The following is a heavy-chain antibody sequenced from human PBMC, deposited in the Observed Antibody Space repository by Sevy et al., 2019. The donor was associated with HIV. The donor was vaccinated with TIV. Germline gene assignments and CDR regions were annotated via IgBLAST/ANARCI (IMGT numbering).Heavy chain of an antibody. Sequence: ASVKVSCKASGYNFASDGITWVRQAPGQGLEWRGWIGVYNGNTNSAQKFQGRVTMTTDTSTNTAYMELGNLRSDDTAVYYCARVPTYYYGSTTYFDYWGQGTLVTVSS. J-gene: IGHJ4*02. CDR2: IGVYNGNT. D-gene: IGHD3-10*01. CDR1: GYNFASDG. V-gene: IGHV1-18*01. CDR3: ARVPTYYYGSTTYFDY.